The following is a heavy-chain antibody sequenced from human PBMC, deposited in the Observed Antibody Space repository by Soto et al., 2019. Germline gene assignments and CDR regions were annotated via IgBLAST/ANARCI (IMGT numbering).Heavy chain of an antibody. J-gene: IGHJ5*02. CDR3: ARMILGYCTNGVCPENWFDP. CDR1: GYTFSSYY. Sequence: ASVKVSCKASGYTFSSYYIHWVRQAPGQGLEWIGIINPNGGSTNYAQNFKGRLTMTRDTSMSTAYMELSRLRSDDTAVYYCARMILGYCTNGVCPENWFDPWGQGTLVTVSS. V-gene: IGHV1-46*01. D-gene: IGHD2-8*01. CDR2: INPNGGST.